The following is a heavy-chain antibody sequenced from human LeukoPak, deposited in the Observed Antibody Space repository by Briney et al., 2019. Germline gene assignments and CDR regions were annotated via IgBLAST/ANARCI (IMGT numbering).Heavy chain of an antibody. J-gene: IGHJ4*02. D-gene: IGHD1-26*01. CDR2: IYYSGST. CDR3: ARLAPRGSYYLDY. CDR1: GASISSGGDY. Sequence: SQTLSLTCTVSGASISSGGDYWTWIRQYPGKGLEWIGYIYYSGSTYYNPSLKSRVTISVDTYKNQFSLKLSSVTAADTAVYYCARLAPRGSYYLDYWGQGTLVMVSS. V-gene: IGHV4-31*03.